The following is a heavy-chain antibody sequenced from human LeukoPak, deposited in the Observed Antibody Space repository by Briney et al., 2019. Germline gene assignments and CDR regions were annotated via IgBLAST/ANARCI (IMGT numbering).Heavy chain of an antibody. CDR2: IYYSGST. Sequence: SETPSLTCTVSGGSISSGDYYWSWIRQPPGKGLEWIGYIYYSGSTYYNPSLKSRVTISVDTSKNQFSLKLSSVTAADTAVYYCARQLRFLEWFSETNWFDPWGQGTLVTVSS. CDR1: GGSISSGDYY. D-gene: IGHD3-3*01. V-gene: IGHV4-30-4*08. CDR3: ARQLRFLEWFSETNWFDP. J-gene: IGHJ5*02.